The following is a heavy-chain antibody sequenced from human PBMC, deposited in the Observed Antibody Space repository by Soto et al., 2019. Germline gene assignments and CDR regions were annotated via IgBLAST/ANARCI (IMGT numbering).Heavy chain of an antibody. D-gene: IGHD6-13*01. CDR3: TRDDHYSSQD. Sequence: EVQLVESGGGLVQPGGSLRLSCAASGFTFSRYWMTWVRQAPGKGLEWVANINQDGSEKYYVDSVKGRFTISRDNAENSLYLQMNSLRVEDTAVYYCTRDDHYSSQDWGQGTLVTVSS. J-gene: IGHJ4*02. CDR2: INQDGSEK. V-gene: IGHV3-7*05. CDR1: GFTFSRYW.